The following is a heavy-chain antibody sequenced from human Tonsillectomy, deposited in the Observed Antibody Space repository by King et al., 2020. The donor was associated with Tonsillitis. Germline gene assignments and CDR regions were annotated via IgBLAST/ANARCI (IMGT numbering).Heavy chain of an antibody. D-gene: IGHD2-21*02. CDR2: IYYSGST. V-gene: IGHV4-31*03. CDR3: ARGFCGGDCYSTDSFDY. Sequence: LQLQESGPGLVKPSQTLSLTCTVSGGSISSGTYFWSWIRQHPGKGLEWIGYIYYSGSTYYNPSLKSRVTMSVDTSKNQFSLKLSSVTAADTAVYYCARGFCGGDCYSTDSFDYWGQGTLVTVSS. CDR1: GGSISSGTYF. J-gene: IGHJ4*02.